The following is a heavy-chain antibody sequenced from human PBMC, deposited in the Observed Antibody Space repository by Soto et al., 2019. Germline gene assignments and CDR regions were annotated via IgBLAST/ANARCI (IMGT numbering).Heavy chain of an antibody. CDR3: ARDQSGYDFWSVGWFDP. Sequence: SETLSLTCTVSGGSSSSYYWSWIRQPAGKGLEWIGRIYTSGSTNYNPSLKSRVTMSVDTSKNQFSLKLSSVTAADTAVYYCARDQSGYDFWSVGWFDPWGQGTLVTVSS. D-gene: IGHD3-3*01. CDR1: GGSSSSYY. CDR2: IYTSGST. V-gene: IGHV4-4*07. J-gene: IGHJ5*02.